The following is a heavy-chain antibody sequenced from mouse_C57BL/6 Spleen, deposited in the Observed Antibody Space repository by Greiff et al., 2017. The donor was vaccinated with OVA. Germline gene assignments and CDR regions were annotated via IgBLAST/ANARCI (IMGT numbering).Heavy chain of an antibody. J-gene: IGHJ4*01. V-gene: IGHV1-64*01. Sequence: VQLQQPGAELVKPGASVKLSCKASGYTFTSYWMHWVKQRPGQGLEWIGMIHPNSGSTNYNEKFKSKATLTVDKSSSTAYMQLSSLTSEDSAVYDCASGVGNYYAMDYWGQGTSVTVSS. CDR3: ASGVGNYYAMDY. CDR2: IHPNSGST. D-gene: IGHD2-1*01. CDR1: GYTFTSYW.